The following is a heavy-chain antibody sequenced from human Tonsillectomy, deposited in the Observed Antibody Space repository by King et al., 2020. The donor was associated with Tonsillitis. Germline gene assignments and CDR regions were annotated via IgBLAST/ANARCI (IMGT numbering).Heavy chain of an antibody. Sequence: QLVQSGAEVKKPGASVKVSCKASGYTFTGYYMHWVRQAPGQGLEWMGWINPNRGGTNYAQKFQGRVTMTRDTSITTAYMELSRLTSDDTAVYYCARDYGDYAPDWYFDLWGRGTLVTV. V-gene: IGHV1-2*02. D-gene: IGHD4-17*01. CDR3: ARDYGDYAPDWYFDL. CDR2: INPNRGGT. J-gene: IGHJ2*01. CDR1: GYTFTGYY.